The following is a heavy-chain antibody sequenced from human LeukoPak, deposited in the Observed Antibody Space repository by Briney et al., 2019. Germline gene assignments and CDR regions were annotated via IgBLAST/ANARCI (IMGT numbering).Heavy chain of an antibody. CDR1: GFTFSSYG. CDR2: ISYDGSNK. Sequence: GGYLRLSCAASGFTFSSYGMHWVRQAPGKGLELVAVISYDGSNKYYADSVKGRFTISRDNSKNTLYLQMNSLRAEDTAVYYCAKDIVVVPALDYWGQGTLVTVSS. J-gene: IGHJ4*02. D-gene: IGHD2-2*01. CDR3: AKDIVVVPALDY. V-gene: IGHV3-30*18.